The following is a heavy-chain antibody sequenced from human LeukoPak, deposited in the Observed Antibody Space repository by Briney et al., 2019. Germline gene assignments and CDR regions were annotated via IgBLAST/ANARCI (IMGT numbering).Heavy chain of an antibody. CDR3: AKDQEGYYDYYGMDV. CDR1: GFTFISYA. J-gene: IGHJ6*02. Sequence: GGSLRLSCAASGFTFISYAMRSVRQAPGKGLEWVSAISGSGSSTYYADAVKSRFTISRDNYKNTLYLQMNSLRAEDTAVYYCAKDQEGYYDYYGMDVWGQGTTVTVSS. CDR2: ISGSGSST. V-gene: IGHV3-23*01.